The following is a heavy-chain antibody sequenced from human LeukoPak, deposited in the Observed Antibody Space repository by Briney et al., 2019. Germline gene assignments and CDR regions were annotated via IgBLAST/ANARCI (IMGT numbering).Heavy chain of an antibody. Sequence: SVTVSCKASGGTFSSYAISWVRQAPGQGLEWMGGIIPIFGTANYAQKFQGRVTITADESTSTAYMELSSLRSEDTAVYYCARSRWGCSGGSCYGYYFDYWGQGPLVTVSS. J-gene: IGHJ4*02. CDR1: GGTFSSYA. CDR2: IIPIFGTA. CDR3: ARSRWGCSGGSCYGYYFDY. V-gene: IGHV1-69*13. D-gene: IGHD2-15*01.